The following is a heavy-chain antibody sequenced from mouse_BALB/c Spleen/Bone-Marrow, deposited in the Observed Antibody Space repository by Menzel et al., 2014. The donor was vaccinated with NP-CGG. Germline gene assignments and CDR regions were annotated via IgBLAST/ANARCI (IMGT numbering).Heavy chain of an antibody. V-gene: IGHV1-14*01. D-gene: IGHD3-2*01. J-gene: IGHJ2*01. CDR3: ARPRXLGLPYYFDY. CDR2: INPYNDGT. CDR1: GYTFTSYV. Sequence: VQLQQSGPELVKPGASVKMSCRASGYTFTSYVMHWVKQKPGQGLEWIGYINPYNDGTKYNEKFKGKATLTSDKSSSTAYMELSSLTSEDSAVYYCARPRXLGLPYYFDYWXQXXTLTXSX.